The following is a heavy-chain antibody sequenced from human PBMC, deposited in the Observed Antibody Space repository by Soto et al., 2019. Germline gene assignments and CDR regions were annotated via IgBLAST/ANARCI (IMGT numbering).Heavy chain of an antibody. D-gene: IGHD1-1*01. CDR2: IYYSGST. J-gene: IGHJ6*02. CDR1: GGSVNSGGYH. CDR3: ARAPIPNWNYYGMDV. Sequence: SETLSLTCTVSGGSVNSGGYHWSWIRQHPGKGLEWIGDIYYSGSTYYNPSLKSRVTISIDTPTNHFSLHLSALTAADTAVYYCARAPIPNWNYYGMDVWGQGTTVTVSS. V-gene: IGHV4-31*03.